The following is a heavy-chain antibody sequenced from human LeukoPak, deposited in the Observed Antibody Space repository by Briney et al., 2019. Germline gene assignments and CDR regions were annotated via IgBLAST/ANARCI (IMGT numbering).Heavy chain of an antibody. CDR3: LGYCSSTSCYRRFGY. Sequence: KPSETLSLTCTVSGGFISSSSYYWGWIRQPPGKGLEWIGSIYYSGSTYYNPSLKSRVTISVDTSKNQFSLKLSSVTAADTAVYYCLGYCSSTSCYRRFGYWGQGTLVTVSS. CDR2: IYYSGST. CDR1: GGFISSSSYY. J-gene: IGHJ4*02. V-gene: IGHV4-39*01. D-gene: IGHD2-2*02.